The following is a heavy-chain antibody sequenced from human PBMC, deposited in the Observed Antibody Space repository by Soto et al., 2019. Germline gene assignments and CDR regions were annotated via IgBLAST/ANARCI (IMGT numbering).Heavy chain of an antibody. V-gene: IGHV5-51*01. J-gene: IGHJ6*02. CDR3: ARHRSYHYDCSGSLNIYGLDV. D-gene: IGHD3-22*01. Sequence: GESLKISGKGSGYSFTSYWIGWVRQMPGKGLEWMGIIYPGDSDTRYSPSFQGQVTISADKSISTAYLQWSSLKASDTAMYYCARHRSYHYDCSGSLNIYGLDVWGQGTTVTVSS. CDR2: IYPGDSDT. CDR1: GYSFTSYW.